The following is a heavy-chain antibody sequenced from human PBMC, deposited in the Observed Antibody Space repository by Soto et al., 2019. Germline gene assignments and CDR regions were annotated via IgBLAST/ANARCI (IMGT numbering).Heavy chain of an antibody. V-gene: IGHV4-4*02. CDR1: GGSISSSNW. D-gene: IGHD2-21*02. Sequence: QVQLQESGPGLVKPSGTLSLTCAVSGGSISSSNWWSWVRQPPGKGLEWIGEIYHSGSTNYNPSLKSRVTISVDESKNQFSLKLSSVTAADTAVYYCARCAPHRGDYTPGFDYWGQGTLVTVSS. CDR2: IYHSGST. J-gene: IGHJ4*02. CDR3: ARCAPHRGDYTPGFDY.